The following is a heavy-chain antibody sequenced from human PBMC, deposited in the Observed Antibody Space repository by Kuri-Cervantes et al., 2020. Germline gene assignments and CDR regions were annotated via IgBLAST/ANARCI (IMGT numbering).Heavy chain of an antibody. CDR3: ASGYGGNSWLGDY. D-gene: IGHD4-23*01. V-gene: IGHV1-8*03. J-gene: IGHJ4*02. Sequence: ASVKVSCKASGYTFTSYDIHWVRQATGQGLEWMGWMNPNSGNTGYAQKFQGRVTITTDESTSTAYMELSSLRSEDTAVYYCASGYGGNSWLGDYWGQGTLVTVSS. CDR1: GYTFTSYD. CDR2: MNPNSGNT.